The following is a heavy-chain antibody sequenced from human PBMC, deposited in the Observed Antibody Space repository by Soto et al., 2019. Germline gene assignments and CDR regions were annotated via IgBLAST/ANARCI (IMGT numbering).Heavy chain of an antibody. Sequence: EVQLLESGGGLVQPGGSLRLSCAASGFTFSSYAMSWVRQAPGKGLEWVSAISGSGGSTYYADSVKGRFTISRDNSKNTLYLQMNSLRAEDTAVYYCAKGGSSWSAVAGTPPFDYWGQGTLVTVSS. CDR1: GFTFSSYA. CDR3: AKGGSSWSAVAGTPPFDY. D-gene: IGHD6-19*01. V-gene: IGHV3-23*01. CDR2: ISGSGGST. J-gene: IGHJ4*02.